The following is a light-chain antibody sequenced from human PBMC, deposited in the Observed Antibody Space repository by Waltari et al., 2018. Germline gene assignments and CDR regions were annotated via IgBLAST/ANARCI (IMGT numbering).Light chain of an antibody. Sequence: SYELTQPPSVSVAPGQTARITCDGDKIGSKHVHWYQHKPGQAPVLVVYDDGDRPSGIPGRFSGSNSGNTAALTSSRVDAGDEAEYYCQVWDSGSNHYVFGTVTKVTVL. CDR2: DDG. CDR3: QVWDSGSNHYV. J-gene: IGLJ1*01. V-gene: IGLV3-21*02. CDR1: KIGSKH.